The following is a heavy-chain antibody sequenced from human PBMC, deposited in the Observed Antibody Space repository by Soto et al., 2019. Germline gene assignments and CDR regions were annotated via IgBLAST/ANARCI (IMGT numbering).Heavy chain of an antibody. CDR1: GYTFTNYA. J-gene: IGHJ4*02. V-gene: IGHV1-3*01. Sequence: QVQLVQSGAEVKKPGASVKVSCKASGYTFTNYAIHWVRQGPGQSLEWMGWINDGNGKTKYSQKFQGRVTISRDTSASTAYMELSSLRSEDTAVYYCARDGAVAGNANFDYWGQGALVTVSS. CDR2: INDGNGKT. CDR3: ARDGAVAGNANFDY. D-gene: IGHD6-19*01.